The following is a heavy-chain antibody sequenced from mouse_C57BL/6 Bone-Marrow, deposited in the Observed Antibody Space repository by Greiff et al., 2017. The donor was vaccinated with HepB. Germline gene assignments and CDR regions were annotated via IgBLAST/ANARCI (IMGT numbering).Heavy chain of an antibody. CDR1: GFTFSDYG. J-gene: IGHJ3*01. Sequence: EVKLMESGGGLVKPGGSLKLSCAASGFTFSDYGMHWVRQAPEKGLEWVAYISSGSSTIYYADTVKGRFTISRDNAKNTLFLQMTSLRSEDTAMYYCARDGLRRGFAYWGQGTLVTVSA. D-gene: IGHD2-4*01. V-gene: IGHV5-17*01. CDR3: ARDGLRRGFAY. CDR2: ISSGSSTI.